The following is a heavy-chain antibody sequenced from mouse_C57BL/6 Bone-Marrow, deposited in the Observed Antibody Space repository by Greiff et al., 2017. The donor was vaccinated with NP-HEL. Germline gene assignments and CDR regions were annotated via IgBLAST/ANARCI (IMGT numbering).Heavy chain of an antibody. CDR2: IWSGGST. J-gene: IGHJ4*01. D-gene: IGHD1-1*01. V-gene: IGHV2-2*01. CDR1: GFSLTSYG. Sequence: VQLQQSGPGLVQPSQSLSITCTVSGFSLTSYGVHWVRQSPGKGLEWLGVIWSGGSTDYNAAFISRLSISKDNSKSQVFFKMNSLQADDTAIYYCARNEGPYYYGSSDYYAMDYWGQGTSVTVSS. CDR3: ARNEGPYYYGSSDYYAMDY.